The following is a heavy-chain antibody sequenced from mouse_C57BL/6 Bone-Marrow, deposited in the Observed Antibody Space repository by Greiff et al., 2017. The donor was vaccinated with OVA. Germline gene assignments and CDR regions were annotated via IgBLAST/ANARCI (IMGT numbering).Heavy chain of an antibody. CDR1: GFTFSNYW. CDR2: IRLKSDNYAT. V-gene: IGHV6-3*01. Sequence: DVKLVESGGGLVQPGGSMKLSCVASGFTFSNYWMNWVRQSPEKGLEWVAQIRLKSDNYATHYAESVKGRFTISRDDSKSSVYLQMNNLRAEDTGIYYCTAPIYYYGSSYDYYAMDYWGQGTSVTVSS. D-gene: IGHD1-1*01. J-gene: IGHJ4*01. CDR3: TAPIYYYGSSYDYYAMDY.